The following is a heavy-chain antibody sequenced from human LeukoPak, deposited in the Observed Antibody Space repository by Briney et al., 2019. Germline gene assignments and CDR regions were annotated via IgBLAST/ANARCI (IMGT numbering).Heavy chain of an antibody. D-gene: IGHD5-24*01. CDR2: IYPGGSET. Sequence: GESLKISCKGLGYDFSTYWNAWVRQRPGKGQEWMGIIYPGGSETRYDPSFQGQVTISADRSTSTAYLQWSSLRASDTAMYYCARASRDGYNQNFDHWGQGTLVTVSS. J-gene: IGHJ4*02. CDR1: GYDFSTYW. CDR3: ARASRDGYNQNFDH. V-gene: IGHV5-51*01.